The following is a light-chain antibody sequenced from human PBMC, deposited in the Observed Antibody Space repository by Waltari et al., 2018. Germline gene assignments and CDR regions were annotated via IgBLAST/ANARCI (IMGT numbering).Light chain of an antibody. CDR1: QSVSSSY. Sequence: EIVLTQYPGTLSLSPGARATLSCRARQSVSSSYLAWYQQKPGQAPRVLIHGAANRATGIPDRVSGSGAGTDFTLTISRLEPEDFAVYYCQQYGSSPWTFGQGTKVEIK. CDR3: QQYGSSPWT. J-gene: IGKJ1*01. V-gene: IGKV3-20*01. CDR2: GAA.